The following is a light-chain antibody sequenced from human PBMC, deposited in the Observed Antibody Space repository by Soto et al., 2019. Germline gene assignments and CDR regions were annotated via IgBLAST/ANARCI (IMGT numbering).Light chain of an antibody. CDR2: ENN. J-gene: IGLJ2*01. CDR3: GTWDSSLSAGV. V-gene: IGLV1-51*01. Sequence: QAVVTQPPSVSAAPGQTVTISCSGFSSNIGNNYVSWYQQVPGTAPKLLIYENNKRPSGIPDRFSGSKSGTSATLDITGLQTGDEADYYCGTWDSSLSAGVFGGGTKLTVL. CDR1: SSNIGNNY.